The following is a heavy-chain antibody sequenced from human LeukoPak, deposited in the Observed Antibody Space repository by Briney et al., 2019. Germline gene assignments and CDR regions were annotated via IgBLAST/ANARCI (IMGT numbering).Heavy chain of an antibody. D-gene: IGHD3-22*01. CDR3: TTDSGYYYDSGGYHALYYFDY. CDR1: GFTFSNAW. Sequence: PGGSLRLSCAASGFTFSNAWMSWVRQAPGKGLEWVGRINTKTDGGTADYAAPVKGRFTISRDDSKNTLYLQMNSLKTEDTAVYYCTTDSGYYYDSGGYHALYYFDYWGQGTLVTVSS. CDR2: INTKTDGGTA. V-gene: IGHV3-15*01. J-gene: IGHJ4*02.